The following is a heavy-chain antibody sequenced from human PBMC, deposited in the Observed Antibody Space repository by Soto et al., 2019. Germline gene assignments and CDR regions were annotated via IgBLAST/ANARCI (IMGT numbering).Heavy chain of an antibody. J-gene: IGHJ4*02. CDR1: GFTFSSYV. CDR2: ISGSGGST. CDR3: APHLWFGELYY. V-gene: IGHV3-23*01. Sequence: EVQLLESGGGLVQPGGSLRLSCAASGFTFSSYVMSWVRQAPGKGLEWVSVISGSGGSTYYADSVKGRFTISRDNSKNTLYLQMNSPRAEDTAVYYCAPHLWFGELYYWGQGTLVTVSS. D-gene: IGHD3-10*01.